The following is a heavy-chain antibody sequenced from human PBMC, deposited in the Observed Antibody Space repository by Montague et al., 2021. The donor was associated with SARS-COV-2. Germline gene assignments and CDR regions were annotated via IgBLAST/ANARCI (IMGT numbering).Heavy chain of an antibody. CDR3: ARPFGGSYYSGFDY. D-gene: IGHD1-26*01. CDR2: ISYDGSNK. V-gene: IGHV3-30*04. Sequence: SLRLSCAASGFTFSSYAMHWVRQAPGKVLEWVAVISYDGSNKYXXXSXXGRFTISRDNSKNTLYLQMNTLRAEATAVSYCARPFGGSYYSGFDYWGQGTLVTVSS. CDR1: GFTFSSYA. J-gene: IGHJ4*02.